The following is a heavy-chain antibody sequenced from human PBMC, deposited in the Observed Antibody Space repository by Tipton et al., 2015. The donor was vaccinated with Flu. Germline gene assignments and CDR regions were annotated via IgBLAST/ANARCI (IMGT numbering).Heavy chain of an antibody. CDR1: GGSMTSYY. J-gene: IGHJ5*02. V-gene: IGHV4-59*01. CDR3: ARGDCYFPA. D-gene: IGHD2-21*01. CDR2: VYYSGGA. Sequence: GLVKPSETLSLSCTVSGGSMTSYYWNWIRQPPGKGLEWIGYVYYSGGAQYKSTFKSRATISVDTYKKQFSLRLASVTAADTAVYFCARGDCYFPAWGQGTLVTVSS.